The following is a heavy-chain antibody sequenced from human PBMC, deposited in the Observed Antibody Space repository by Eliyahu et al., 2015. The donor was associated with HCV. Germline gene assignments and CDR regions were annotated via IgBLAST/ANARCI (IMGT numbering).Heavy chain of an antibody. CDR3: VHRTPYIEVAGSVFQH. V-gene: IGHV2-5*01. CDR1: GFSLTTSGVG. D-gene: IGHD6-19*01. Sequence: QITLKESGPTLVRPTQTLTLTCSFSGFSLTTSGVGVGWIRQPPGKALEWLSLIYWNDDKRYSPSLKNRLTITKDTSKNQVVLTVTNMDPVDSATYYCVHRTPYIEVAGSVFQHWGQGTLVTVSS. CDR2: IYWNDDK. J-gene: IGHJ1*01.